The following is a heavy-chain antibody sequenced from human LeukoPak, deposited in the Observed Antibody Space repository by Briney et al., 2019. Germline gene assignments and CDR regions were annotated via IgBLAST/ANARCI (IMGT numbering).Heavy chain of an antibody. Sequence: SETLSLTCAVYGGSFSGYYWSWIRQPPGKGLEWIGEINHSGSTNYNPSLKSRVTISVDTSKNQFSLKLSSVTAADTAVYYCARGRADIVVVVAASSPYYFDYWGQGTLVTVSS. J-gene: IGHJ4*02. CDR2: INHSGST. CDR3: ARGRADIVVVVAASSPYYFDY. V-gene: IGHV4-34*01. D-gene: IGHD2-15*01. CDR1: GGSFSGYY.